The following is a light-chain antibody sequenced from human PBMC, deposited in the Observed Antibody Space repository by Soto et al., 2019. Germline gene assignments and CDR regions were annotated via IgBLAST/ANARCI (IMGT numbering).Light chain of an antibody. Sequence: QSALTQPASVSGSPGQSNTISCTGTSSDVGGYNYVSWYQQHPGKAPKLMIYDVSNRPSGVSNRFSGSKSGNTASLTISGLQAEDEADYYCSSYTSSSTLPYVFGTGTKLTVL. J-gene: IGLJ1*01. CDR3: SSYTSSSTLPYV. CDR2: DVS. CDR1: SSDVGGYNY. V-gene: IGLV2-14*01.